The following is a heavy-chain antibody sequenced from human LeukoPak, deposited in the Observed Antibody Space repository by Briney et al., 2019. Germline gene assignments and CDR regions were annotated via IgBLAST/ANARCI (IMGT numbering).Heavy chain of an antibody. J-gene: IGHJ4*02. CDR3: ARIGGGVYSSSWYTHDY. V-gene: IGHV4-34*01. CDR1: GGSFSGYY. CDR2: INHSVST. D-gene: IGHD6-13*01. Sequence: ASETLSLTCAVYGGSFSGYYWRCIRQPPGKGLEWSGEINHSVSTNYNPSLKSRVTISVDTSKDQFSLKLSSVTAADTAVYYCARIGGGVYSSSWYTHDYWGQGTLVTVSS.